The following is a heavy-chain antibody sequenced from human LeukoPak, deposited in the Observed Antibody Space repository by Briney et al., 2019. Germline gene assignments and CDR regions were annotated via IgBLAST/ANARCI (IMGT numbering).Heavy chain of an antibody. J-gene: IGHJ3*02. Sequence: SETLSLTCAVHGGSFSGFYWNWIRQPPGKELEWSGYIYNSGSTNYNPSLKSRIAISVDTSKNQFSLKLSSMTAADTVFYYRQRPAYDILTGFMAFDIWGQGTMVTVSS. CDR1: GGSFSGFY. V-gene: IGHV4-59*08. CDR3: QRPAYDILTGFMAFDI. CDR2: IYNSGST. D-gene: IGHD3-9*01.